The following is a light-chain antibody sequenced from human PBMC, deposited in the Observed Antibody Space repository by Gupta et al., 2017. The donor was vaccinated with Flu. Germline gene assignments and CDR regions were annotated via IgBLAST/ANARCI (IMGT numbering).Light chain of an antibody. CDR3: QQCYSTPLT. CDR1: QSISRH. Sequence: MTKSPSSLSASVGDRVTIACRASQSISRHLNWYHHQPGKAPKLLIYAASSLHSGVPSRFSGGGSGTDFTLTISSLQPEDFATYYCQQCYSTPLTFGGGTMVQIK. CDR2: AAS. J-gene: IGKJ4*01. V-gene: IGKV1-39*01.